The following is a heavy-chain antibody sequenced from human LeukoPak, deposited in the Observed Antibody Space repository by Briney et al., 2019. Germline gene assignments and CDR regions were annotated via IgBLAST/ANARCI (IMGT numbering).Heavy chain of an antibody. J-gene: IGHJ4*02. D-gene: IGHD1-26*01. CDR1: GYTFSGYY. Sequence: ASVKVSCKASGYTFSGYYMNRVRQAPGQGLEWMGWINSNSGGTNYAQKFQGRVTMTRDTSISTAYMELTGLRSDDTAVYYCARADIVGATPDFDYWGQGTLVTVSS. CDR2: INSNSGGT. CDR3: ARADIVGATPDFDY. V-gene: IGHV1-2*02.